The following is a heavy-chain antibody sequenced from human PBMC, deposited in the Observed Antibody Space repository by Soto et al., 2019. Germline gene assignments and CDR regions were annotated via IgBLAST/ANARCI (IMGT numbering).Heavy chain of an antibody. CDR3: AHRQRYLDY. J-gene: IGHJ4*02. V-gene: IGHV2-5*02. Sequence: QITLKESGPTLVKPTQTLTLTCTFSGFSLSTSGVGVGWIRQPPGKALEWLALIYWDDDNRYSPSLKSRLTITKDTSKHQVVLTMTNMDPVDTAPYCCAHRQRYLDYWGQGTLVTVSS. CDR1: GFSLSTSGVG. D-gene: IGHD1-1*01. CDR2: IYWDDDN.